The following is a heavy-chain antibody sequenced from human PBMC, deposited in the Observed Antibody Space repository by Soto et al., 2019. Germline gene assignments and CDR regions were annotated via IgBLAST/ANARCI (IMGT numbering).Heavy chain of an antibody. CDR2: ISYAGSNK. J-gene: IGHJ2*01. CDR1: GFTFSSYA. Sequence: QVQLVESGGGVVQPGRSLRLSCAASGFTFSSYAMHWVRQAPGKGPEWVAVISYAGSNKYYADSVKGRFTISRDNSKNTLYLQMNSLRLEDTAVYYCARPLWRDDYNWGYFDLWGRGTPVTVSS. CDR3: ARPLWRDDYNWGYFDL. D-gene: IGHD4-4*01. V-gene: IGHV3-30-3*01.